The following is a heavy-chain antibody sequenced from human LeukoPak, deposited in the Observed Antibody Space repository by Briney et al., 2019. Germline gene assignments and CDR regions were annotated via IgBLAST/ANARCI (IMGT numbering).Heavy chain of an antibody. V-gene: IGHV3-30*02. J-gene: IGHJ4*02. CDR1: GFTFSSYG. Sequence: HPGGSLRLSCAASGFTFSSYGMHWDRQAPGKGLEWVAFIRYDGSNKYYADSAKGRFTISRDNYRNTLYLQMNSLRAEDTAVYYCAKPHFDYWGQGALVTVSS. CDR2: IRYDGSNK. CDR3: AKPHFDY.